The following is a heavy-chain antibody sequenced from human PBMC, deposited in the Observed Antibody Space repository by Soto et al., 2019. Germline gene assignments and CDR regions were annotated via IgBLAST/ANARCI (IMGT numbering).Heavy chain of an antibody. Sequence: PGGSLRLSCAASGFTFSSYGVHWVRQAPGKGLEWVAVISYDGSNKYYADSVKGRFTISRDNSKNTLYLQMNSLRAEDTAVYYCAPGLSGRYVFDYWGQGSLVTVSS. CDR1: GFTFSSYG. D-gene: IGHD1-26*01. CDR2: ISYDGSNK. J-gene: IGHJ4*02. CDR3: APGLSGRYVFDY. V-gene: IGHV3-30*03.